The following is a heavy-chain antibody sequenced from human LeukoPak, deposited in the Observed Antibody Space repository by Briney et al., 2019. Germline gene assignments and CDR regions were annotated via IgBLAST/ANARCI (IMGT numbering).Heavy chain of an antibody. CDR1: GFTFSTYA. V-gene: IGHV3-23*01. J-gene: IGHJ4*02. CDR2: IGDNGGST. CDR3: AKDRVTMIRGVVPISYDF. Sequence: PGGSLRLSCAASGFTFSTYAMSWVRPAPGKGLEWVSTIGDNGGSTYYADSVKGRFTISRDNSKNTLYLQINSRRAEDTAEYYCAKDRVTMIRGVVPISYDFWGQGTLVSVSS. D-gene: IGHD3-10*01.